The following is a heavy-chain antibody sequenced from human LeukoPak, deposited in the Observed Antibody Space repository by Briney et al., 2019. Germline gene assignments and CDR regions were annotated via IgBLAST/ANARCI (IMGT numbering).Heavy chain of an antibody. CDR1: RFTFNMYA. V-gene: IGHV3-23*01. D-gene: IGHD1-26*01. CDR2: ISGSGGGT. CDR3: AKWDENFYYMDV. Sequence: PGGSLRLSCAASRFTFNMYAISWVRQAPRKGLEWVSSISGSGGGTFYASSVRGRFTISRDNSKDTVFLQMNGLRAEDTAMYYCAKWDENFYYMDVWGQGTTVTVSS. J-gene: IGHJ6*03.